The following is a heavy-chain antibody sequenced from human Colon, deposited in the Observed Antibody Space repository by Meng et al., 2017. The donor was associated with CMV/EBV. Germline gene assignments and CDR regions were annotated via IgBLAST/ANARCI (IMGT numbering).Heavy chain of an antibody. J-gene: IGHJ5*01. V-gene: IGHV3-7*01. CDR3: FRGHYARA. CDR1: QFTISHLW. Sequence: GESLKISCISSQFTISHLWMNWVRQAPGKGLEWVANIKQDGSEKNYVESVKGRFTISRDNAKNSLYLQMSSLKVEDTAVYYCFRGHYARAWGHGTLVTVSS. D-gene: IGHD3-10*02. CDR2: IKQDGSEK.